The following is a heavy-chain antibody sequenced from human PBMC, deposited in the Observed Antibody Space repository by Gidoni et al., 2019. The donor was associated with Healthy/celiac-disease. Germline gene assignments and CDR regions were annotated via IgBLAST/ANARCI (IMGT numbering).Heavy chain of an antibody. Sequence: SSYGMHWVRQATGQGMEWVAVIWYDGSNKYYADSVKGRFTISRDNSKNTLYLQMNSLRAEDTAVYYCAREDATIHSVGYCSSTSCAQPGGYYYGMDVWGQGTTVTVSS. CDR2: IWYDGSNK. CDR3: AREDATIHSVGYCSSTSCAQPGGYYYGMDV. D-gene: IGHD2-2*01. V-gene: IGHV3-33*01. CDR1: SSYG. J-gene: IGHJ6*02.